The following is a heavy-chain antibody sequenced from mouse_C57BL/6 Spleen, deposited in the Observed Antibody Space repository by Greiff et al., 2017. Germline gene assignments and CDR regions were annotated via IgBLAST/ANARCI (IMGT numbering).Heavy chain of an antibody. Sequence: QVQLQQPGAELVRPGSSVKLSCKASGYTFTSYWMHWVKQRPIQGLEWIGNIDPSDSETHYNQKFKDKATLTVDKSSSTAYMQITSLTSGDSAFYYCARVYDLYAMDYWGQGTSVTVSS. CDR1: GYTFTSYW. CDR2: IDPSDSET. J-gene: IGHJ4*01. V-gene: IGHV1-52*01. CDR3: ARVYDLYAMDY. D-gene: IGHD1-1*01.